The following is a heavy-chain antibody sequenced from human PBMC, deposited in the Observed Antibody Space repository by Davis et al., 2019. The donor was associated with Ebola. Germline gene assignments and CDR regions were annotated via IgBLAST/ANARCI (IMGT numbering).Heavy chain of an antibody. J-gene: IGHJ6*04. CDR2: ISYDGSNK. D-gene: IGHD3-10*01. Sequence: GESLKIFCAASGFTFSSYSMNWVRQAPGKGLEWVAVISYDGSNKYYADSVKGRFTISRDNSKNTLYLQMNSLRAEDTAVYYCARDSFGEPSSYYGMDVWGKGTTVTVSS. V-gene: IGHV3-30*03. CDR3: ARDSFGEPSSYYGMDV. CDR1: GFTFSSYS.